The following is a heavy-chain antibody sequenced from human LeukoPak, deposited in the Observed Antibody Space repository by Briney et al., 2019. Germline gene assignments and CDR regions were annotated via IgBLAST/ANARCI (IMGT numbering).Heavy chain of an antibody. Sequence: GESLRLSCVASGFNFNIYAMCWVRQAPGKGLEWASAISGGSATGGITHYADSVKGRFTISRDNSKNTLYLQMNSLRAEDTPVYYCANNWNFDNWGQGTLVTVSS. D-gene: IGHD1-1*01. CDR3: ANNWNFDN. CDR2: ISGGSATGGIT. V-gene: IGHV3-23*01. J-gene: IGHJ4*02. CDR1: GFNFNIYA.